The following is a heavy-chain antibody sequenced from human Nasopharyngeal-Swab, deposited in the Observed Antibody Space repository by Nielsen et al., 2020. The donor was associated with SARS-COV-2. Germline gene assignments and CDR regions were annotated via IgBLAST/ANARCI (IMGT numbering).Heavy chain of an antibody. V-gene: IGHV1-46*01. Sequence: AAVKVSCKASGYTFSNYHMHWVRQAPGQGLEGRGIINPSGGSTSYAQKFQGRVTMTRDTSASTVYMELSSLRSEDTAVYYCARDGDGNWYFDLWGRGTLVTVSS. CDR1: GYTFSNYH. CDR3: ARDGDGNWYFDL. J-gene: IGHJ2*01. D-gene: IGHD4-17*01. CDR2: INPSGGST.